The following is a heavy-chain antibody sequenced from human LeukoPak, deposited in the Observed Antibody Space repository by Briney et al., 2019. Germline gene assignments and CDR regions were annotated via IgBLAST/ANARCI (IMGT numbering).Heavy chain of an antibody. D-gene: IGHD1-26*01. CDR2: ISSSSYI. J-gene: IGHJ6*03. V-gene: IGHV3-21*01. CDR1: GCTFSSYS. CDR3: ARDGRDPYYYYMDV. Sequence: AGSLRLSCAASGCTFSSYSMNWVRQAPGKGLEWVSSISSSSYIYYADSVKGRFTISRDNAKNSLYLQMNSLRAEDTAVYYCARDGRDPYYYYMDVWGKGTTVTVSS.